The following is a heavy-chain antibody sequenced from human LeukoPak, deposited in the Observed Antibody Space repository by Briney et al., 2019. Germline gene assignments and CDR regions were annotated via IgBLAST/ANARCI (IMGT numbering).Heavy chain of an antibody. CDR2: IGIDRGNT. V-gene: IGHV3-48*01. CDR3: ARDHNYAFDN. CDR1: GFPFIEYS. J-gene: IGHJ4*02. D-gene: IGHD1-1*01. Sequence: GGSLRLSCTASGFPFIEYSMNWVPQAPGEGLEWISYIGIDRGNTKYANSVRGRFTISADKARNSLYLQMNTLRVEDTAVYYCARDHNYAFDNWGQGTLVSVAS.